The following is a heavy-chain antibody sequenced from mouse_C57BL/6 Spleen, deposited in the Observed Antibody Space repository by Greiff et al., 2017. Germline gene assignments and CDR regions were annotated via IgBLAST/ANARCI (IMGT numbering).Heavy chain of an antibody. J-gene: IGHJ4*01. CDR3: AKKALEGKYGGDYAMDD. D-gene: IGHD2-1*01. V-gene: IGHV1-72*01. Sequence: QVQLQQPGAELVKPGASVKLSCKASGYTFTSYWMHWVKQRPGRGLEWIGRIDPNSGGTKYNEKFKSKATLTVDKPTSTAYMQLSSLTSEDSAVYYGAKKALEGKYGGDYAMDDWGQGTSVTVSS. CDR2: IDPNSGGT. CDR1: GYTFTSYW.